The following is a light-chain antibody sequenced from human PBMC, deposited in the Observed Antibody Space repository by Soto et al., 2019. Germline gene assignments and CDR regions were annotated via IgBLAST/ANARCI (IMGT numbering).Light chain of an antibody. CDR1: TSNIGAGND. CDR3: SSYTARGTRV. CDR2: GNN. V-gene: IGLV1-40*01. J-gene: IGLJ1*01. Sequence: QPVLTQPPSVSGAPGQRVTISCTGSTSNIGAGNDVHWYQQLPETVPKLLIYGNNIRPSGVSFRFSGSKSGNTASLTISGLQAEDEADYYCSSYTARGTRVFGTGTKVTVL.